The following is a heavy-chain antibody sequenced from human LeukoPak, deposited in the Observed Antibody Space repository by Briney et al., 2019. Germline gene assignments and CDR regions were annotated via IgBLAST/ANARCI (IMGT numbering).Heavy chain of an antibody. V-gene: IGHV1-8*01. CDR3: ARSSLWYYDFWSGFLIPDYYYYGMDV. D-gene: IGHD3-3*01. J-gene: IGHJ6*02. CDR2: MNPNSGNT. CDR1: GYTLTSYD. Sequence: ASVKVSCKASGYTLTSYDINWVRQATGQGLEWMGWMNPNSGNTGYAQKFQGRVTMTRNTSISTAYMELSSLRSEDTAVYYCARSSLWYYDFWSGFLIPDYYYYGMDVWGQGTTVTVSS.